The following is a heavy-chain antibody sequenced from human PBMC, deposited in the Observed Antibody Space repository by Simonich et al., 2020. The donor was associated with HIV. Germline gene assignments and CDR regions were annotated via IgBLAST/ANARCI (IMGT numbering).Heavy chain of an antibody. CDR2: INHSGIN. D-gene: IGHD3-3*01. V-gene: IGHV4-34*01. CDR1: VGSFRGYY. CDR3: ARRDRELILYFDY. J-gene: IGHJ4*02. Sequence: QVQLQQWGAGLLKPSETLSLTCAVYVGSFRGYYWSWICQPPGKGLEWIGEINHSGINNYKSSLNSRATISVDKSKNQFSLKLSSVTAADTAIYYCARRDRELILYFDYWGQGNLVTVSS.